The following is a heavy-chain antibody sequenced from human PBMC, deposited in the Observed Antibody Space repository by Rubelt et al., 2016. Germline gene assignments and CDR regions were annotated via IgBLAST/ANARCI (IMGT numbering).Heavy chain of an antibody. V-gene: IGHV4-59*01. Sequence: QVQLQESGPGLVKPSETLSLTCTVSGGSISSYDWSWIRQPPGKGPEWIGYVYYTGSTHYNPSLKSRVTISADRSKNQLSLKLVSVTAADTAVYYCASGTVYFDNWGQGTLVTVSS. D-gene: IGHD2-8*02. CDR2: VYYTGST. CDR1: GGSISSYD. CDR3: ASGTVYFDN. J-gene: IGHJ4*02.